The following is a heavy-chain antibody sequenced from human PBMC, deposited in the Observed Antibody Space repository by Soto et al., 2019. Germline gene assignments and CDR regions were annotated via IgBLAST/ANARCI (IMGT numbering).Heavy chain of an antibody. CDR3: ARNHCSGGSCYYYYYDGMDV. V-gene: IGHV1-18*04. Sequence: QVQLVQSGAEVKKPGASVKVSCKASGYTFTSYGISWVRQAPGQGLEWMGWISAYNGNTNYAQKLQGRVTMTTDTSTSTAYMELRSLRSDDTAVYYCARNHCSGGSCYYYYYDGMDVWGQGTTVTVSS. CDR2: ISAYNGNT. D-gene: IGHD2-15*01. J-gene: IGHJ6*02. CDR1: GYTFTSYG.